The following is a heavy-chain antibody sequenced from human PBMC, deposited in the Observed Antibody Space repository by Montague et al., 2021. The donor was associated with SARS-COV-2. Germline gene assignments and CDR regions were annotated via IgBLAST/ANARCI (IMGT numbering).Heavy chain of an antibody. J-gene: IGHJ5*02. Sequence: SETLSLTCTVSRGSISTYYWSWIRQPPGRGLEWIGYVYNSGTAIYNPSLHGRVTISVDTSKSQFSLQLSSVSAAGTAIYYCVRGAIRGPYNWFDPWGQGTLVAVSS. CDR2: VYNSGTA. D-gene: IGHD3-3*01. V-gene: IGHV4-59*01. CDR3: VRGAIRGPYNWFDP. CDR1: RGSISTYY.